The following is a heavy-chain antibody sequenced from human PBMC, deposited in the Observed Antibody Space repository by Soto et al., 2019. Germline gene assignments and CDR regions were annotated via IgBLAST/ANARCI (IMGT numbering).Heavy chain of an antibody. CDR1: GFRFSEHA. J-gene: IGHJ5*02. D-gene: IGHD2-2*03. CDR2: IRNTPYGGTT. V-gene: IGHV3-49*04. CDR3: SRGSFGYYGP. Sequence: WVLRLSCNYSGFRFSEHAMTSVRQAPGKELEWVGFIRNTPYGGTTDYAASVRGRFTISRDDSASIAYLQMNSLKTEDSGLYYCSRGSFGYYGPWGPGTLVTVSS.